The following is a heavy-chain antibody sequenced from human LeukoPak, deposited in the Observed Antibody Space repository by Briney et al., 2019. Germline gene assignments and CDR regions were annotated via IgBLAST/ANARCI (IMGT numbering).Heavy chain of an antibody. V-gene: IGHV1-69*13. CDR3: ARSDVDTAMVTTFDY. CDR1: GGTFSSYA. CDR2: IIPIFGTA. D-gene: IGHD5-18*01. J-gene: IGHJ4*02. Sequence: SVKVSCKASGGTFSSYAISWVRQAPGQGLEWMGGIIPIFGTANYAQKFQGRVTITADESTSTAYMVLSSLRSEDTAVYYCARSDVDTAMVTTFDYWGQGTLVTVSS.